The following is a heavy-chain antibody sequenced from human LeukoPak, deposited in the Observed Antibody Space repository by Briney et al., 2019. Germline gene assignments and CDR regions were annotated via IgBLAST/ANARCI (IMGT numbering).Heavy chain of an antibody. CDR3: ARETMVRGGMGY. V-gene: IGHV3-74*01. Sequence: PGGSLRLSCAASGFTFSSYWMHWVRRAPGKGLVWVSHINSDGSSTSYADSVKGRFTSSRDNAKNTLYLQMNSLGAEDTAVYYCARETMVRGGMGYWGQGTLVTVSS. J-gene: IGHJ4*02. CDR2: INSDGSST. D-gene: IGHD3-10*01. CDR1: GFTFSSYW.